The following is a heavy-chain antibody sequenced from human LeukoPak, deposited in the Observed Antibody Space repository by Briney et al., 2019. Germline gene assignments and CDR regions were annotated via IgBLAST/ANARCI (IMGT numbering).Heavy chain of an antibody. CDR3: TKASAARCIGVFCYPFDH. CDR2: TSSSDAGT. J-gene: IGHJ4*02. D-gene: IGHD2-15*01. CDR1: GFTFSTYA. Sequence: GGSLRLSCAASGFTFSTYAMSWVRQTPGKGLEWVAATSSSDAGTYHADSVKGRFTISRDNSKNILYLQMNSLRVEDTAVYYCTKASAARCIGVFCYPFDHWGQGTLVTVSS. V-gene: IGHV3-23*01.